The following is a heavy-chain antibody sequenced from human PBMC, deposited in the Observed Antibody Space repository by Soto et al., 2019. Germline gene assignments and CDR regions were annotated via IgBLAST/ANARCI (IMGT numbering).Heavy chain of an antibody. D-gene: IGHD4-17*01. V-gene: IGHV1-24*01. CDR1: GYTLNEVA. CDR2: FDPDEADT. J-gene: IGHJ5*02. Sequence: QVQLVQSGAEVKKPGASVKVSCKVSGYTLNEVAMHWVRQAPGKGLEWVVGFDPDEADTIYAQHFQGRVTMTEDTSTDTVYMELSSLRSEDTALYFCTTYHGDYNYVPWGQGTLVTVSS. CDR3: TTYHGDYNYVP.